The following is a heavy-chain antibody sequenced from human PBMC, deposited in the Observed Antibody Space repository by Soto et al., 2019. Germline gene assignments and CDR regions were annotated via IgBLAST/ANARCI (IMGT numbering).Heavy chain of an antibody. V-gene: IGHV1-3*01. CDR2: INAGNGNT. J-gene: IGHJ4*02. CDR3: ARRAVARVDY. CDR1: GYTFTSYA. Sequence: QVQLVQSGAEVKKPGASVKVSCKASGYTFTSYAMHWVRQAPGQRLEWMGWINAGNGNTKYSQKFQGRVTITRDTSASTAYMELGSLRSEDTAVYYCARRAVARVDYWGQGTLVTVSS. D-gene: IGHD6-19*01.